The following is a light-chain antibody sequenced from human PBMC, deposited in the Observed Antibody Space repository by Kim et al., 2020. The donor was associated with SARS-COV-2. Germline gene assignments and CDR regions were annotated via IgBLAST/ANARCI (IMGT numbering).Light chain of an antibody. CDR3: QKYNSAPWT. CDR2: AAS. V-gene: IGKV1-27*01. Sequence: AYVGDRVSITCRASQDIANSLAWYQQKPGKVPKVLSYAASTLRSGVPSRFSGSGAGTEFTLTIGSLQTEDVATYYCQKYNSAPWTFGPGTKVDIK. J-gene: IGKJ1*01. CDR1: QDIANS.